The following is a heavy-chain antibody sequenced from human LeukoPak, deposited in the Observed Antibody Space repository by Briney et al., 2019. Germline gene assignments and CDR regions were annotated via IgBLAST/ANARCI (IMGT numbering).Heavy chain of an antibody. J-gene: IGHJ4*02. CDR2: INPSGGST. CDR3: ARGFYDSSGYYQGRFDY. D-gene: IGHD3-22*01. CDR1: GYTFISYY. Sequence: ASVKVSCKASGYTFISYYMHWVRQAPGQGLEWMGIINPSGGSTSYAQKFQGRVTMTRDTSTSTVYMELSSLRSEDTAVYYCARGFYDSSGYYQGRFDYWGQGTLVTVSS. V-gene: IGHV1-46*01.